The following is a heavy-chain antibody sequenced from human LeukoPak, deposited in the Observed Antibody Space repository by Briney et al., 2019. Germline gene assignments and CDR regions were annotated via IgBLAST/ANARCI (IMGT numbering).Heavy chain of an antibody. D-gene: IGHD5-18*01. CDR1: GYTFTSYG. J-gene: IGHJ4*02. CDR3: ARGAVDTAMVTLFDY. Sequence: VSCKGSGYTFTSYGISWVRQAPGQGLEWMGWISAYNGNTNYAQKLQGRVTMTTDTSTSTAYMELRSLRSDDTAVYYCARGAVDTAMVTLFDYWGQGTLVTVSS. CDR2: ISAYNGNT. V-gene: IGHV1-18*01.